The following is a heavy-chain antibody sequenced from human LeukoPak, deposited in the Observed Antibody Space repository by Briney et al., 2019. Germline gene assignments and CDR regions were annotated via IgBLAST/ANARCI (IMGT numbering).Heavy chain of an antibody. Sequence: PSETLSLTCAVYGGSFSGYYWRWIRQPPGKGLEWIGEINHSGSTNYNPSLKSRVTISVDTSKNQFSLKLSSVTAADTTVYYCARNGHSSYRLINNWFEPWGQGTLVTVSS. CDR3: ARNGHSSYRLINNWFEP. CDR1: GGSFSGYY. CDR2: INHSGST. D-gene: IGHD6-6*01. V-gene: IGHV4-34*01. J-gene: IGHJ5*02.